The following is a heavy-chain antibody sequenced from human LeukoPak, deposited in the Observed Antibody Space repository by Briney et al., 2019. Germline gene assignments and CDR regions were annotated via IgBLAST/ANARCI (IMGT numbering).Heavy chain of an antibody. CDR3: ARGVGFCDNAGCRYYFDY. J-gene: IGHJ4*02. CDR2: IYPGDSDT. Sequence: GESLKISCKGSGYSFTNYWIGWVRQMPGKGLEWMGIIYPGDSDTRYSPSFQGQVTLSADRSISTAYLQWSSLKASDTAMYYCARGVGFCDNAGCRYYFDYWGQGTLVTVSS. D-gene: IGHD2-8*01. V-gene: IGHV5-51*01. CDR1: GYSFTNYW.